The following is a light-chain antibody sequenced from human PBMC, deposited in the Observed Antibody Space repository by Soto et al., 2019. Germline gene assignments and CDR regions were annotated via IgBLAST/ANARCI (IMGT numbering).Light chain of an antibody. V-gene: IGLV1-44*01. Sequence: QSVLTQPPSASGTPGQRVTISCSGSSSNIGRSFVYWYQQFPGTAPKLLIHNDNRRPSGVPDRVSGSKSGTSASLAISGLQSEDEANYYCAAWDNSLKGWVFGGGTMLTVL. CDR2: NDN. CDR1: SSNIGRSF. J-gene: IGLJ3*02. CDR3: AAWDNSLKGWV.